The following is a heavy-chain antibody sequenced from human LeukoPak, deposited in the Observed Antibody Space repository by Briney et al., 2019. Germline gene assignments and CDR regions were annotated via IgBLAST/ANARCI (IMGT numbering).Heavy chain of an antibody. Sequence: PGGSLRLSCAASGFTVRDNHMTWVRQAPGKGLEWVSAIHSGGETYYADSVKGRFAISRDDSKNTVLLQMNSPRAEDSGVYYCARVVPTSTGWIPFDYWGQGTLVTVSS. V-gene: IGHV3-66*01. CDR2: IHSGGET. J-gene: IGHJ4*02. CDR1: GFTVRDNH. CDR3: ARVVPTSTGWIPFDY. D-gene: IGHD6-19*01.